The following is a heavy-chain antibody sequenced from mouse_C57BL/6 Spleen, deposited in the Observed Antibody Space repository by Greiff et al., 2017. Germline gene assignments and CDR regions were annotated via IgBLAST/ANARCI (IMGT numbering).Heavy chain of an antibody. CDR2: INPNYGTT. V-gene: IGHV1-39*01. CDR1: GYSFTDYN. Sequence: VQRVESGPELVKPGASVKISCKASGYSFTDYNMNWVKQSNGKSLEWIGVINPNYGTTSYNQKFKGKATLTVDQSSSTAYMQLNSLTSEDSAVYYCAQCRNYADFDVWGTGTTVTVSS. J-gene: IGHJ1*03. D-gene: IGHD2-1*01. CDR3: AQCRNYADFDV.